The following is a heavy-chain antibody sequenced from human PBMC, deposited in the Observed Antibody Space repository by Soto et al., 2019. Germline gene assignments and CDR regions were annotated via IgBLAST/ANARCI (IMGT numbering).Heavy chain of an antibody. V-gene: IGHV3-30*18. D-gene: IGHD6-25*01. CDR3: AKDVGFSNGWYLDY. CDR2: ISYDGSNK. Sequence: QVQLVESGGGVVQSGRSLRLSCAASGFTFSSYGMHWVRQAPGKGLEWVAVISYDGSNKYYADSVKGRFTISRDNSKNTLYLQMNSLRAEDTAVYYCAKDVGFSNGWYLDYWGQGTLVTVSS. J-gene: IGHJ4*02. CDR1: GFTFSSYG.